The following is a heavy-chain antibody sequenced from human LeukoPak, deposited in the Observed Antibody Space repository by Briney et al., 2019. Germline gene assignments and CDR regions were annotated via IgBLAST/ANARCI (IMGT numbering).Heavy chain of an antibody. V-gene: IGHV4-39*07. CDR3: ARGAIAAAGAWDNRFDP. Sequence: ASETLSLTCTVSGDSISSSSYFWGWIRQPPGKGLEWIGSVYYSGSTYYNPSLKSRVTISVDTSKNQFSLKLTSVTAADMAVYYCARGAIAAAGAWDNRFDPWGQGALVTVSS. D-gene: IGHD6-13*01. CDR2: VYYSGST. CDR1: GDSISSSSYF. J-gene: IGHJ5*02.